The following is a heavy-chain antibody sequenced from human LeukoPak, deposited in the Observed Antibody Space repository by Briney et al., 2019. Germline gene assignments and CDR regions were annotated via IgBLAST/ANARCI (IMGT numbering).Heavy chain of an antibody. CDR2: INHSGST. V-gene: IGHV4-34*01. CDR3: ARGVRWSGGMDV. Sequence: SGTLSLTCAVYGGSFSGYYWSWIRQPPGKGLEWIGEINHSGSTNYNPSLKSRVTISVDTSKNQFSLKLSSVTAADTAVYYCARGVRWSGGMDVWGQGTTVTVSS. D-gene: IGHD4-23*01. J-gene: IGHJ6*02. CDR1: GGSFSGYY.